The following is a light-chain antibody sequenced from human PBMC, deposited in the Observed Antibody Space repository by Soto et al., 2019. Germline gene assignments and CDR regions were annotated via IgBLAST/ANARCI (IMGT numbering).Light chain of an antibody. CDR3: SSYTSRSTLDYV. Sequence: QSVLTQPASVSGSPGQSITISCTGTSSDVGGYNYVSWYQQHPGKAPKLMIYEVSSRPSGVSNRFSGSKPGNTASLTISGLQAEDEADYYCSSYTSRSTLDYVFGSGTKVTVL. CDR2: EVS. J-gene: IGLJ1*01. V-gene: IGLV2-14*01. CDR1: SSDVGGYNY.